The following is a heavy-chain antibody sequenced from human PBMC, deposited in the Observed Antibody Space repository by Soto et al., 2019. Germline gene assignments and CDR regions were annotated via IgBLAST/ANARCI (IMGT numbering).Heavy chain of an antibody. CDR3: VPDMAPGFDY. D-gene: IGHD5-18*01. V-gene: IGHV3-30-3*01. CDR2: ISYDGSNK. Sequence: PWGALVVSCASSGFTFSIYAMHGVRQAPGKGLEWVAVISYDGSNKYYADSVKGRFTISRDNSKNTLYLQMNSLRAEDTAVYYCVPDMAPGFDYWGQGTMVTVSS. J-gene: IGHJ4*02. CDR1: GFTFSIYA.